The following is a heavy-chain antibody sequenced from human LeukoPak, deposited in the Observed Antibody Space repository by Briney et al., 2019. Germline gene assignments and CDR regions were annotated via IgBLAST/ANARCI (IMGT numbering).Heavy chain of an antibody. Sequence: GGSLGLSCAASGFAVSSNYMSWVRQAPGKGLEWVAVIYSGGSTYYADSVKGRFTISRDNSKNTLYLQMNSLRAEDTAVYYCKLSGSYYDDYFDYWGQGTLVTVSS. CDR3: KLSGSYYDDYFDY. CDR2: IYSGGST. CDR1: GFAVSSNY. V-gene: IGHV3-53*01. D-gene: IGHD1-26*01. J-gene: IGHJ4*02.